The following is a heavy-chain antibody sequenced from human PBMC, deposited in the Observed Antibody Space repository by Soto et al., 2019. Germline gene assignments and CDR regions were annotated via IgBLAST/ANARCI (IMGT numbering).Heavy chain of an antibody. D-gene: IGHD2-8*01. CDR3: ARGDSTDCSNGVCSFFYNHDMDV. CDR1: GYSFTDYH. J-gene: IGHJ6*02. Sequence: QVQLVQSGAEVKKPGASVKVSCKASGYSFTDYHIHWVRQAPGQGLEWLGRINPKSGGTSTAQKFQGWVTMTTDPSISPASMELTRLTSDDTAIYYCARGDSTDCSNGVCSFFYNHDMDVWGQGTTVTVSS. V-gene: IGHV1-2*04. CDR2: INPKSGGT.